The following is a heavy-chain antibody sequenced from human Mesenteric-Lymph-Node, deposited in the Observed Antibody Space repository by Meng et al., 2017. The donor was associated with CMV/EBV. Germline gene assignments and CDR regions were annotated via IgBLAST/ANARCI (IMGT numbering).Heavy chain of an antibody. CDR1: GYTFSSYD. D-gene: IGHD4-17*01. CDR3: AKDHDYGDSRKDYYGMDV. CDR2: ITTYNGNT. Sequence: ASVKVSCKASGYTFSSYDISWVRQAPGQGLEWMGWITTYNGNTNYAQNLQGRVTMTTDTSTSTAYMELRSLRSDDTAVYYCAKDHDYGDSRKDYYGMDVWGQGTTVTVSS. V-gene: IGHV1-18*01. J-gene: IGHJ6*02.